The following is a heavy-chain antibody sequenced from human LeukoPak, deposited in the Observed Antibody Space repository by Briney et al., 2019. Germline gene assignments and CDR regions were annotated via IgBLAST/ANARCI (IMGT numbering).Heavy chain of an antibody. D-gene: IGHD3-9*01. CDR2: ISSSSSYI. Sequence: GGSLRLSCAASGFTFSSYSMNWVRQAPGKGLEWVSPISSSSSYIYYADSVKGRFTISRDNAKNSLYLQMSSLRAEDTAVYYCARTLGYYDILTGFDWYGMDVWGQGTTVTVSS. V-gene: IGHV3-21*01. CDR3: ARTLGYYDILTGFDWYGMDV. J-gene: IGHJ6*02. CDR1: GFTFSSYS.